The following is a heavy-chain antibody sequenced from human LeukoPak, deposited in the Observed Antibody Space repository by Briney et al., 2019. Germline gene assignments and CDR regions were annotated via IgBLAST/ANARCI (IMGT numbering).Heavy chain of an antibody. D-gene: IGHD6-13*01. CDR3: ARLSAAAGSNWFDP. CDR1: GDSLSNYY. J-gene: IGHJ5*02. Sequence: PSETLSLTCTVSGDSLSNYYWTWIRQPPGKGLEGIGYIYYSGTTNYNPSLKSRVTISVDTSKSQFSLRLSSVTAADTAMYYCARLSAAAGSNWFDPWGQGTLVTVSS. V-gene: IGHV4-59*01. CDR2: IYYSGTT.